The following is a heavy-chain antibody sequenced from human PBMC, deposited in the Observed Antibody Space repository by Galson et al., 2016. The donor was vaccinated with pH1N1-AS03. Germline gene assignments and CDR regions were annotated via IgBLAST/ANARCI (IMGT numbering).Heavy chain of an antibody. J-gene: IGHJ6*02. Sequence: QSGAEVKKPGESLRISCKSSGYTFTSYWISWVRQMPGKGLEWMGRIDPSDSYTNYSPSFQGHVTISAYKSISTAYLQWSSLKASDIAMYYCVGLEGGNSAGMDVWGQGTTVTVSS. CDR2: IDPSDSYT. V-gene: IGHV5-10-1*01. D-gene: IGHD4-23*01. CDR1: GYTFTSYW. CDR3: VGLEGGNSAGMDV.